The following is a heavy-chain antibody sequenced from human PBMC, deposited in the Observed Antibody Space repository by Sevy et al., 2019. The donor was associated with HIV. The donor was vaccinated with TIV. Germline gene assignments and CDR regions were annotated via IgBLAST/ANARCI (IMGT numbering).Heavy chain of an antibody. CDR3: ARDQRGDKTQD. J-gene: IGHJ4*02. D-gene: IGHD3-16*01. V-gene: IGHV3-48*01. CDR2: ISTSSDVI. CDR1: GFTFSTYP. Sequence: GGSLRLSCAASGFTFSTYPMNWVRQAPGKELEWISSISTSSDVIQYADSVKGRFTISRDNAKNSLYLQMNSLRAEDTAVYYCARDQRGDKTQDWGQGTLVTVSS.